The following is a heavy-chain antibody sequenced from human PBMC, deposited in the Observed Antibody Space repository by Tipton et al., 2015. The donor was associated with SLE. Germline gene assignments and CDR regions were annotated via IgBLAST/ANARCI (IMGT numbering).Heavy chain of an antibody. CDR2: INHSGST. J-gene: IGHJ4*02. D-gene: IGHD2-2*01. CDR3: ARHPYGSSPSCYPTMDRLFDY. CDR1: GGSFSGYY. V-gene: IGHV4-34*01. Sequence: TLSLTCAVYGGSFSGYYWSWIRQPPGKGLEWIGEINHSGSTNYNPSLKSRVTISVDTSKNQFSLKLSSVTAADTAVYYCARHPYGSSPSCYPTMDRLFDYWGQGTLVTVSS.